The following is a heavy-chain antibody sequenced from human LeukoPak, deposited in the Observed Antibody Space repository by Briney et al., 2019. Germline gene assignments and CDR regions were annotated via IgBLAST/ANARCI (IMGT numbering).Heavy chain of an antibody. CDR2: FDPEDGET. J-gene: IGHJ5*02. V-gene: IGHV1-24*01. Sequence: ASVTVSCKASGYSFTNYAMNWVRQAPGKGLEWMGGFDPEDGETIYAQKFQGRVTMTEDTSTDTAYMELSSLRSEDTAVYYCATALYDSSGYYIDPWGQGTLVTVSS. CDR3: ATALYDSSGYYIDP. D-gene: IGHD3-22*01. CDR1: GYSFTNYA.